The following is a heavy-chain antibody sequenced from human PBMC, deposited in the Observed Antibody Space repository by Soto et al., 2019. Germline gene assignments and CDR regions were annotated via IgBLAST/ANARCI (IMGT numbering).Heavy chain of an antibody. V-gene: IGHV4-59*08. Sequence: QVQLQESGPGLVKPSETLSLTCTVSNDSISPYYWSWIRQPPGKGLEWIGFIYYSGSTTYNPSLKIRVTISAATSKNQFSLKLTSVTAADTAIYSCARPFPPLHSGSHYFDLWGQGTLVTVSS. CDR2: IYYSGST. CDR1: NDSISPYY. CDR3: ARPFPPLHSGSHYFDL. J-gene: IGHJ4*02. D-gene: IGHD3-10*01.